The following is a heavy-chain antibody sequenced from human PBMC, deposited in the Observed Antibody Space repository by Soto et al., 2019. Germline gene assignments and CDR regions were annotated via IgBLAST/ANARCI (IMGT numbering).Heavy chain of an antibody. V-gene: IGHV3-48*01. CDR1: EFTFSTYA. D-gene: IGHD1-26*01. CDR2: ISSSSQNI. CDR3: ARDQAMGHVFYYYMGV. Sequence: EVQLVESGGVLVQPWGSLRLSCAASEFTFSTYAMNWVRQAPGKGMEWVSYISSSSQNIRYADSVKGRFTISRDNAKNSLYLQMNGLRAEDTAVYYCARDQAMGHVFYYYMGVWVKGTTVTVSS. J-gene: IGHJ6*03.